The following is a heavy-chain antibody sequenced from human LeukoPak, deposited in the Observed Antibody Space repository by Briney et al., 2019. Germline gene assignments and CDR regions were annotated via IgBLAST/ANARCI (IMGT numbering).Heavy chain of an antibody. D-gene: IGHD6-19*01. V-gene: IGHV4-59*01. Sequence: SETLSLTCTVSGGSISSYYWSWIRQPPGKGLEWIGYIYYSGSTNYNPSLKSRVTISVDTSKNQFSLKLSSVTAADTAVYYCARDRGSSGWYRDFDHWGQGTLVTVSS. CDR1: GGSISSYY. J-gene: IGHJ4*02. CDR2: IYYSGST. CDR3: ARDRGSSGWYRDFDH.